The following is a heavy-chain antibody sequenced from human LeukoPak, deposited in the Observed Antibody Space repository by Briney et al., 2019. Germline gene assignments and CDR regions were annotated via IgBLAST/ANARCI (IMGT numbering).Heavy chain of an antibody. D-gene: IGHD3-9*01. Sequence: GGSLRLSCAASGFTFSSYAMHWVRQAQGKGLEWVAVISYDGSNKYYADSVKGRFTISRDNSKNTLYLQMNSLRAEDTAVYYCARDRVPPYFDWFLLPHYYYGMDVWGKGTTVTVSS. CDR3: ARDRVPPYFDWFLLPHYYYGMDV. J-gene: IGHJ6*04. V-gene: IGHV3-30*04. CDR2: ISYDGSNK. CDR1: GFTFSSYA.